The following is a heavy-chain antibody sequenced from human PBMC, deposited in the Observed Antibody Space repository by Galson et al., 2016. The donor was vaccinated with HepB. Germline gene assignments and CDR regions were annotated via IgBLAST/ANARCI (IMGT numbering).Heavy chain of an antibody. CDR1: GGSISSRSYY. CDR2: FYYGGA. Sequence: SETLSLTCTVSGGSISSRSYYWGWIRQPPGMGLEWIGTFYYGGAYYNPSLKSRVTISGDTSKNQFSLNLISIAATDTAVYYCARLAIAAAGTRYFDVWGRGSLVTVSS. D-gene: IGHD6-13*01. V-gene: IGHV4-39*01. CDR3: ARLAIAAAGTRYFDV. J-gene: IGHJ2*01.